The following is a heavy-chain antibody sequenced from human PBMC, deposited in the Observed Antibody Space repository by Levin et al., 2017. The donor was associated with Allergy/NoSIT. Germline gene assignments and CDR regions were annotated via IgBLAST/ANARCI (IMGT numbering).Heavy chain of an antibody. CDR1: GGTFSSYA. CDR3: ARSEERASPFDP. V-gene: IGHV1-69*04. CDR2: IIPILGIA. Sequence: GASVKVSCKASGGTFSSYAISWVRQAPGQGLEWMGRIIPILGIANYAQKFQGRVTITADKSTSTAYMELSSLRSEDTAVYYCARSEERASPFDPWGQGTLVTVSS. J-gene: IGHJ5*02.